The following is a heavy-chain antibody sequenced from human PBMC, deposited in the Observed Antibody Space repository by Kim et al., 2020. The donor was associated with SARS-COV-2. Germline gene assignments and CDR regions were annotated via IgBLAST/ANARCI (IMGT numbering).Heavy chain of an antibody. CDR1: GGSFSGYY. D-gene: IGHD5-12*01. CDR3: ARGLLLSWLRLRPPPWYFDL. CDR2: INHSGST. J-gene: IGHJ2*01. V-gene: IGHV4-34*01. Sequence: SETLSLTCAVYGGSFSGYYWRWIRQPPGKGLEWIGEINHSGSTNYNPSLKSRVTISLDTSKNQFSLKLRSVTAADTAVYYYARGLLLSWLRLRPPPWYFDLWGRGTLVTVSS.